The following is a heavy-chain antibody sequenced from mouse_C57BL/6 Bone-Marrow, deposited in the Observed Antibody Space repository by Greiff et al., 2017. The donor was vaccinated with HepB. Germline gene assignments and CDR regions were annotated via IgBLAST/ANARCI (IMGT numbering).Heavy chain of an antibody. D-gene: IGHD1-1*02. CDR1: GYTFTDYT. V-gene: IGHV1-18*01. Sequence: EVQLQQSGPELVKPGASVRISCKTSGYTFTDYTIHWVKQSHGKTLEWIGRINPNIGGTNSNQKFEGKATLTLDMSSSTAYMELRSLTSEDSAVYYCVRGRWYYWGQGTGVTVSA. CDR2: INPNIGGT. CDR3: VRGRWYY. J-gene: IGHJ3*01.